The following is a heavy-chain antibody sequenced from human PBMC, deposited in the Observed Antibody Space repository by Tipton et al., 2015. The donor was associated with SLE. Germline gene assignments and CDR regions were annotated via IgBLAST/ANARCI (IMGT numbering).Heavy chain of an antibody. V-gene: IGHV4-38-2*02. Sequence: TLSLTCTVSGYSITSSYYWAWIRQPPGKGVEWIGEINHRGSTNYNPSLKSRVTISVDTSKNQFSLKLSSATAADTAVYYCARHNSGSVVWFDPWGQGTLVTVSS. CDR1: GYSITSSYY. CDR3: ARHNSGSVVWFDP. J-gene: IGHJ5*02. CDR2: INHRGST. D-gene: IGHD5-12*01.